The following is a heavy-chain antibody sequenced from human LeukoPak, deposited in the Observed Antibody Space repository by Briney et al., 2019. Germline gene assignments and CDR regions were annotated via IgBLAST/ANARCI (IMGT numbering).Heavy chain of an antibody. CDR1: GGTFISYA. CDR2: IIPIFGTA. CDR3: ARDSGVPGTSHYSVY. J-gene: IGHJ4*02. V-gene: IGHV1-69*13. D-gene: IGHD1-1*01. Sequence: SVKVSCKASGGTFISYAISWVRQAPGQGLEWMGGIIPIFGTANYAQKFQGRVTITADESTSTAHMELNDTAVYYCARDSGVPGTSHYSVYWGQGTLVTVSS.